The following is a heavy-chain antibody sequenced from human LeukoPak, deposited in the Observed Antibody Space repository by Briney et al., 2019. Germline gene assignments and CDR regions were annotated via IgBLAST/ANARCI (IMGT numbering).Heavy chain of an antibody. CDR1: GYTFTDYY. CDR3: ARDVVAAAGTGY. D-gene: IGHD6-13*01. J-gene: IGHJ4*02. V-gene: IGHV1-69-2*01. CDR2: VDPEDGET. Sequence: ASVKVSCKASGYTFTDYYMHWVQQAPGKGLEWMGRVDPEDGETIYAEKFQGRVTITADKSTSTAYMELSSLRSEDTAVYYCARDVVAAAGTGYWGQGTLVTVSS.